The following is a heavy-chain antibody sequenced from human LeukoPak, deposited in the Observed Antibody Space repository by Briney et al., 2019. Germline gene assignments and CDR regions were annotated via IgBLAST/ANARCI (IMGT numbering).Heavy chain of an antibody. D-gene: IGHD6-13*01. J-gene: IGHJ4*02. Sequence: GGSLRLSCAASGFTFSSYGMHWVRQAPGKGLEWVAVISYDGSNKYYADSVKGRFTISRDNSKNTLYLQMNGLRAEDTAVYYCAKDDSSSWYPLHDYWGQGTLVTVSS. V-gene: IGHV3-30*18. CDR3: AKDDSSSWYPLHDY. CDR2: ISYDGSNK. CDR1: GFTFSSYG.